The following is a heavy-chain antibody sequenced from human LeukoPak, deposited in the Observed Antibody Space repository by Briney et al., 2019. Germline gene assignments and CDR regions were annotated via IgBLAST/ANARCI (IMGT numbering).Heavy chain of an antibody. CDR2: ISAYNGNT. Sequence: ASVKVCCKASGYTFTSYGISWVRQAPGQGLEWMGWISAYNGNTNYAQKLQGRVTMTTDTSTSTAYMELRSLRSDDTAVYYCARDLGILWFGEFPTNWFDPWGQGTLVTVSS. D-gene: IGHD3-10*01. J-gene: IGHJ5*02. V-gene: IGHV1-18*01. CDR1: GYTFTSYG. CDR3: ARDLGILWFGEFPTNWFDP.